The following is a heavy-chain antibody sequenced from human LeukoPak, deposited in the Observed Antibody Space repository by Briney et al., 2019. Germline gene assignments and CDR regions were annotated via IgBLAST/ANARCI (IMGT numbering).Heavy chain of an antibody. Sequence: SETLSLTCTVSGGSISSYYWSWIRQPPGKGLEWIGYIYYSGSTDYNPSLKSRVTISVDTSKNQFSLKLSSVTAADTAVYYCARDYTAVDPWGQGTLVTVSS. D-gene: IGHD2-2*02. CDR1: GGSISSYY. CDR3: ARDYTAVDP. CDR2: IYYSGST. V-gene: IGHV4-59*01. J-gene: IGHJ5*02.